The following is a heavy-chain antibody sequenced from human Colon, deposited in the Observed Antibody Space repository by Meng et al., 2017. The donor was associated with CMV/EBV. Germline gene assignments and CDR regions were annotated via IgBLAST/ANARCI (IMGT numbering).Heavy chain of an antibody. CDR3: AKGGCSSCSFDP. V-gene: IGHV4-39*07. D-gene: IGHD2-2*01. J-gene: IGHJ5*02. CDR1: GASIRSSSFY. CDR2: LYYTGRN. Sequence: GSLRLSCTVSGASIRSSSFYWGWIRQSPGKGLEWIGSLYYTGRNHVNSALRSRVTISADTSNNQFSLKLTSVTAADSAVYYCAKGGCSSCSFDPWGQGTLVTVSS.